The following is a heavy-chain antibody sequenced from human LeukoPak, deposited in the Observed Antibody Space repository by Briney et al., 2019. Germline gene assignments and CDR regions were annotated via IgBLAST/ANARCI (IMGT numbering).Heavy chain of an antibody. V-gene: IGHV3-48*01. CDR3: AREGPNDAFDI. Sequence: GGSLRLSCAASGFTFSSYSMNWVRRAPGKGLEWVSYISSSSSTIYCADSVKGRFTISRDNAKNSLYLQMNSLGAEDTAVYYCAREGPNDAFDIWGQGTMVTVSS. CDR1: GFTFSSYS. CDR2: ISSSSSTI. J-gene: IGHJ3*02.